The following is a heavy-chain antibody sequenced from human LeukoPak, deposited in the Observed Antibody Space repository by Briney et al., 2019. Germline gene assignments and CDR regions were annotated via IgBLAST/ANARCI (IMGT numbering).Heavy chain of an antibody. CDR2: INAGNGNT. CDR1: GYDFTSYA. Sequence: ASVKVSCKASGYDFTSYAMHWVRQAPGQRLEWMGWINAGNGNTKYSQKFQDRVTVTRDTSTSTAYMELSSLRSEDTAVYYCASVTRYSGSYFDYWGQGTLVTVSS. D-gene: IGHD1-26*01. V-gene: IGHV1-3*01. J-gene: IGHJ4*02. CDR3: ASVTRYSGSYFDY.